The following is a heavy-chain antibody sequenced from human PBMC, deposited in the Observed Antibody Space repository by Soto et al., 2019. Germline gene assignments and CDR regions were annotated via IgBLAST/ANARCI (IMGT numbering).Heavy chain of an antibody. D-gene: IGHD1-26*01. V-gene: IGHV1-18*01. J-gene: IGHJ3*02. CDR2: VSASKGNT. CDR3: ARDIGIVGTVGNAFDI. Sequence: QVPLVQSGAEVKKPGASVKVSCKASGYTFSSYGFNWVRQAPGQGLEWMGWVSASKGNTNYAQKFQGRVTMTTDPSTSTAYMELTSLRSDDTAVYYCARDIGIVGTVGNAFDIWGRGTLVTVSS. CDR1: GYTFSSYG.